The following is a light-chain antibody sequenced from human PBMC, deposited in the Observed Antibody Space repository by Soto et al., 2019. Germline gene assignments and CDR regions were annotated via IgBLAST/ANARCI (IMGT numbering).Light chain of an antibody. Sequence: EIVLTQSPGTLSLSPGERATLSCRASQSVSSSYLDWYQQKPGQAPRLLIYGASSRATGIPDRFSGSGSGTDVTITISRLEPEDFAVYYCQQYGSSPPYTFGQGTKLEIK. CDR3: QQYGSSPPYT. CDR1: QSVSSSY. J-gene: IGKJ2*01. V-gene: IGKV3-20*01. CDR2: GAS.